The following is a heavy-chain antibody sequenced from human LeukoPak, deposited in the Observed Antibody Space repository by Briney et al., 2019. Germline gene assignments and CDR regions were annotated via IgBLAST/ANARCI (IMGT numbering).Heavy chain of an antibody. Sequence: SQTLSLTCTVSHSSITSAGYYWSWIRQHRGNGLEWIGYIHHPETASFPPSLAARLTISLDTSKTPFSLTLISVPAADTAVYSCARGGRDDFFSTPYPLPFASWGQGILVIVSS. V-gene: IGHV4-31*03. J-gene: IGHJ4*02. CDR1: HSSITSAGYY. CDR2: IHHPETA. D-gene: IGHD3-3*01. CDR3: ARGGRDDFFSTPYPLPFAS.